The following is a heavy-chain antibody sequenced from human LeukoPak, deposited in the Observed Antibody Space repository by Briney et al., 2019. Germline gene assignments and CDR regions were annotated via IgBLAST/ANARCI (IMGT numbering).Heavy chain of an antibody. Sequence: SETLSLTCAVSGGSFSGYYWTWIRQPPGKGLEWIGEINHSGSANYNPSPKSRVTISLDTSKNQFSLNLSSVTAADTAVYYCARGQGTVTTRWGQGTLVTVSS. V-gene: IGHV4-34*01. D-gene: IGHD4-17*01. J-gene: IGHJ4*02. CDR2: INHSGSA. CDR1: GGSFSGYY. CDR3: ARGQGTVTTR.